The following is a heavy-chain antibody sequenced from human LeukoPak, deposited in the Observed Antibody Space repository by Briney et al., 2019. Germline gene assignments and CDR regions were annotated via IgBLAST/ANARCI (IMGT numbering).Heavy chain of an antibody. D-gene: IGHD5-12*01. CDR2: ISYDGSNK. J-gene: IGHJ4*02. CDR1: GFTFSSYA. Sequence: PGGSLRLSCAASGFTFSSYAMHWVRQAPGKGLEWVAVISYDGSNKYYADSVKGRFTISRDNSKNTLYLQMNSLRAEDTAVYYCAREGRHSGYGLDYWGQGTLVTVSS. CDR3: AREGRHSGYGLDY. V-gene: IGHV3-30*04.